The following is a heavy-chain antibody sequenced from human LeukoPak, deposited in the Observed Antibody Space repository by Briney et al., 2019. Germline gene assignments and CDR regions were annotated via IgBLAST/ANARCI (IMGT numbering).Heavy chain of an antibody. V-gene: IGHV3-7*01. CDR2: IKQDGSEK. Sequence: GGSLRLSCAASGFTFSSYWMSWVRQAPGKGLEWVANIKQDGSEKYYVDSVKGRFTISRDNAKNSLYLQMNSLRAEDTAVYYCARVSGLTSVLRFLEWLSYFDYWGQGTLVTVSS. CDR3: ARVSGLTSVLRFLEWLSYFDY. J-gene: IGHJ4*02. CDR1: GFTFSSYW. D-gene: IGHD3-3*01.